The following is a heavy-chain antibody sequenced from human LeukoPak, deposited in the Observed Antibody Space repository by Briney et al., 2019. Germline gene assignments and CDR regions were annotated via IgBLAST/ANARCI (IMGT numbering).Heavy chain of an antibody. Sequence: GGSLRLSCAASGFTFSSYSMNWVRQAPGKGLEWVSSISSSSSYIYYADSVKGRFTISRDNAKNSLYLQMNSLRAEDTAVYYCATSRGEWTNADYWGQGTLVTVSS. V-gene: IGHV3-21*01. J-gene: IGHJ4*02. CDR2: ISSSSSYI. D-gene: IGHD3-10*01. CDR1: GFTFSSYS. CDR3: ATSRGEWTNADY.